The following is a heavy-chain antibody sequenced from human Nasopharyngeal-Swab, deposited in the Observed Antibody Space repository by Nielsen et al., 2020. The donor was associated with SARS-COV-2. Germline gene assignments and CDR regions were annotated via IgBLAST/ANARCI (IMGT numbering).Heavy chain of an antibody. V-gene: IGHV3-53*04. J-gene: IGHJ6*02. CDR3: ARSAMVRGPGMDV. CDR2: IYSGGST. Sequence: GGSRRRSWAASGVTVSSNYMSWVRQAPGKGLEWVSVIYSGGSTYYADSVKGRFTISRHNSKNTLYLQMNSLRAEDTAVYYCARSAMVRGPGMDVWGQGTTVTVSS. CDR1: GVTVSSNY. D-gene: IGHD3-10*01.